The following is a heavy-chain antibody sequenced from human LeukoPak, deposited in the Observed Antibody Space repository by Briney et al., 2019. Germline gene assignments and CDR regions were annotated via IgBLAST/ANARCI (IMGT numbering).Heavy chain of an antibody. J-gene: IGHJ4*02. CDR2: IKQDGSEK. CDR1: GFTFNIYW. V-gene: IGHV3-7*01. CDR3: TREARSAPD. Sequence: PGGSLRLSCATSGFTFNIYWMSWVRQAPGKGPEWVANIKQDGSEKYYVDSVKSRFSISRDNAKNSLYLQMNSLRVEDTAVYYCTREARSAPDWGQGTLVTVSS.